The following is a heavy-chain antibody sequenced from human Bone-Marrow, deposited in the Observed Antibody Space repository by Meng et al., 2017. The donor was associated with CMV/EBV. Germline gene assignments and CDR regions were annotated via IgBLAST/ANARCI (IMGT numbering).Heavy chain of an antibody. CDR1: TFSIYA. Sequence: TFSIYAISWVRQAPGQGLEWMGGIIPIFGTENYAQKFQGRVTITTDESTSTAYMELSSLRSEDTAVYYCAIIRGVTMVRGVHNWFDPWGQGTLVTVSS. CDR3: AIIRGVTMVRGVHNWFDP. CDR2: IIPIFGTE. D-gene: IGHD3-10*01. V-gene: IGHV1-69*05. J-gene: IGHJ5*02.